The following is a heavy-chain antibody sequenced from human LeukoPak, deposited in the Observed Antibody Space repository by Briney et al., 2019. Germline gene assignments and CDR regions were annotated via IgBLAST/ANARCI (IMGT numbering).Heavy chain of an antibody. J-gene: IGHJ6*03. Sequence: SETLSLTCTVSGGSISSGGYYRSWIRQHPGKGLEWIGYIYYSGSTSYNPSLKSRVTISVDTSKNQFSLKLSSVTAADTAVYYCARDRWQLVPPYYYYHMDVWGKGTTVTVSS. CDR2: IYYSGST. CDR3: ARDRWQLVPPYYYYHMDV. D-gene: IGHD6-13*01. CDR1: GGSISSGGYY. V-gene: IGHV4-31*03.